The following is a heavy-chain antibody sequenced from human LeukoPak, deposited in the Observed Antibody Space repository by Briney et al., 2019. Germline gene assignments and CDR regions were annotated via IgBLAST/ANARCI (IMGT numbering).Heavy chain of an antibody. CDR3: ARDIGYLAAAGSGLGY. J-gene: IGHJ4*02. V-gene: IGHV3-7*01. CDR2: IKQDGSEK. CDR1: GFTFSSYW. Sequence: PGGSLRLSCAASGFTFSSYWMSWVRQAPGKGLEWVANIKQDGSEKYYVDSVKGRFTISRDNAENSLYLQMNSLRAEDTAVYYCARDIGYLAAAGSGLGYWGQGTLVTVSS. D-gene: IGHD6-13*01.